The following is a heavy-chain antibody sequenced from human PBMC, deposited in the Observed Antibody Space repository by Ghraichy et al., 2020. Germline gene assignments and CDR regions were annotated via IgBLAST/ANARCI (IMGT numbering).Heavy chain of an antibody. Sequence: GGSLRLSCAASGFTFSSYAMSWVRQAPGKGLEWVSAISGSGGSTYYADSVKGRFTISRDNSKNTLYLQMNSLRAEDTAVYYCAKEGALGRSYYYYGMDVWGQGTTVTVSS. J-gene: IGHJ6*02. D-gene: IGHD7-27*01. CDR2: ISGSGGST. V-gene: IGHV3-23*01. CDR1: GFTFSSYA. CDR3: AKEGALGRSYYYYGMDV.